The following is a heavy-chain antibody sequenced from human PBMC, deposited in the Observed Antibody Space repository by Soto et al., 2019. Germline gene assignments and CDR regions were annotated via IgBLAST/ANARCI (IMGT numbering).Heavy chain of an antibody. D-gene: IGHD6-19*01. V-gene: IGHV3-30*18. J-gene: IGHJ6*02. Sequence: QVQLVESGGGVVQPGRSLRLSCAASRFTFSSYGMHWVRQAPGKGLEWVAVISYDGSNKYYADSLKGRFTVSRDNSKNTLYLQMSSLRAEDTAVYYCVKDGSSGWPYYYGMDVWGQGTTVTVSS. CDR1: RFTFSSYG. CDR3: VKDGSSGWPYYYGMDV. CDR2: ISYDGSNK.